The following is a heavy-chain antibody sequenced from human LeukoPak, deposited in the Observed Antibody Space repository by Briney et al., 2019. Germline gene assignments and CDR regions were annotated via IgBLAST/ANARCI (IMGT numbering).Heavy chain of an antibody. J-gene: IGHJ4*02. CDR3: ARVVSTGEFDY. CDR2: ISGSGGST. V-gene: IGHV3-23*01. D-gene: IGHD2/OR15-2a*01. Sequence: PGGSLRLSCAASGFTFSSYAMSWVRQAPGKGLEWVSAISGSGGSTYYADSVKGRFTISRENAKNSLYLQMNSLRAGDTAVYYCARVVSTGEFDYWGQGTLVTVSS. CDR1: GFTFSSYA.